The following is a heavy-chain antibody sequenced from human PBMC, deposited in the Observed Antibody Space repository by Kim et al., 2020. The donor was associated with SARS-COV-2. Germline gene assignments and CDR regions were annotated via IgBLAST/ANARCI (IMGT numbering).Heavy chain of an antibody. CDR1: GFTFDDYA. V-gene: IGHV3-43*02. CDR2: ISGDGGST. Sequence: GGSLRLSCAASGFTFDDYAMHWVRQAPGKGLEWVSLISGDGGSTYYADSVKGRFTISRDNSKNSLYLQMNSLRTEDTALYYCASDPSYDYVWGSSYGMDVWGQGTTVTVSS. CDR3: ASDPSYDYVWGSSYGMDV. J-gene: IGHJ6*02. D-gene: IGHD3-16*01.